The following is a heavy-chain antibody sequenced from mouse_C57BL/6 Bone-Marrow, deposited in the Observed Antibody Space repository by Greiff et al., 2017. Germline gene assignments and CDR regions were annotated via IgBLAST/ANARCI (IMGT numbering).Heavy chain of an antibody. V-gene: IGHV5-4*01. CDR2: ISDGGSYT. CDR3: ARERGRLRLDY. D-gene: IGHD1-3*01. Sequence: DVQLVESGGGLVKPGGSLKLSCAASGFTFSSYAMSWVRQTPEKRLEWVATISDGGSYTYYPDNVKGRFTISRDNAKNNLYLQMSHLKSEDTAMYYCARERGRLRLDYWGQGTTLTVSS. J-gene: IGHJ2*01. CDR1: GFTFSSYA.